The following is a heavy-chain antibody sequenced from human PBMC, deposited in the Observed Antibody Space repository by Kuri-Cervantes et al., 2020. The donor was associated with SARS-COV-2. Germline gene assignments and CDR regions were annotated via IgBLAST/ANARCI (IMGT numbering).Heavy chain of an antibody. CDR1: GFTFSSYS. CDR3: ARSRQEGYGGDYYKDV. Sequence: GESLKISCAASGFTFSSYSMNWVRQAPGQGLEWVSSISSSSSYIYYADSVKGRFTISRGNAKNSLYLQMNSLRAEDTAVYYCARSRQEGYGGDYYKDVCGKAITTVSS. CDR2: ISSSSSYI. V-gene: IGHV3-21*04. J-gene: IGHJ6*03. D-gene: IGHD1-1*01.